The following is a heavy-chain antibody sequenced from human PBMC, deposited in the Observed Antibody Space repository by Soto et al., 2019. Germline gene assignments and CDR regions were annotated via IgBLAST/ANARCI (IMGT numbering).Heavy chain of an antibody. D-gene: IGHD6-25*01. CDR3: ASEGSAWQFDY. CDR1: VYTFTSYA. CDR2: INAGNGNT. V-gene: IGHV1-3*01. J-gene: IGHJ4*02. Sequence: ASVKVSCTASVYTFTSYAMHWVRQAPGQRLEWMGWINAGNGNTKYSQKFQGRFPISRDNAKNSLYLQMNSLRAEDTAVYYCASEGSAWQFDYWGQGALVTVSS.